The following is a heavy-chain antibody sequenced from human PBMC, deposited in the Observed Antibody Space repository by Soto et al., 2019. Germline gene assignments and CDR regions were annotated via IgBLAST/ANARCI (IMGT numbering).Heavy chain of an antibody. Sequence: QVQLVQSGADVKEPGASVKVSCKASGYTFTNDGISWVRQAPGQGLEWMGWISAYNGLTHYAQKFQGRVTMTRDTFTYTAYMELRRPTSDDTALYYCARDRGRVHNGAYYPNWFDPWGQGTLVTVSS. CDR2: ISAYNGLT. V-gene: IGHV1-18*01. CDR3: ARDRGRVHNGAYYPNWFDP. D-gene: IGHD2-8*01. CDR1: GYTFTNDG. J-gene: IGHJ5*02.